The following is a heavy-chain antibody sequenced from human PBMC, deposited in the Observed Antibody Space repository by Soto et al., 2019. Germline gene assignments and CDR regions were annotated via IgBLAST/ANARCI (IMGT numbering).Heavy chain of an antibody. CDR3: AKDIAVAGTGWDGMDV. V-gene: IGHV3-43*01. J-gene: IGHJ6*02. CDR2: ISWDGGST. Sequence: GGSLRLSCAASGFTFDDYTMHWVRQAPGKGLEWVSLISWDGGSTYYADSVKGRFTISRDNSKNSLYLQMNSLRTEDTALYYCAKDIAVAGTGWDGMDVWGQGTTVTVSS. CDR1: GFTFDDYT. D-gene: IGHD6-19*01.